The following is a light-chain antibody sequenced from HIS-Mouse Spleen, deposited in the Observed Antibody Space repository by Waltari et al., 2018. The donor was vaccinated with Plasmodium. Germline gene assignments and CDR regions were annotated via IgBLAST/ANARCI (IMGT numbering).Light chain of an antibody. J-gene: IGKJ3*01. CDR2: GAS. Sequence: EIVMTQSPATLSVSPGERATLSCRASQIVSSNLAWYQQKPGQAPRLFIYGASTRATGIPARFRGSGSGTEFTLTISSLQSEDFAGYYCQQYNNWSFTFGPGTKVDIK. CDR3: QQYNNWSFT. CDR1: QIVSSN. V-gene: IGKV3-15*01.